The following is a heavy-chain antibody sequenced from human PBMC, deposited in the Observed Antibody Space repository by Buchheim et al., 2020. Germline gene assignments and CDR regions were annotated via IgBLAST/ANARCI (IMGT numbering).Heavy chain of an antibody. J-gene: IGHJ6*02. V-gene: IGHV4-59*08. D-gene: IGHD3-22*01. Sequence: QVQLQESGPGLVKPSETLSLTCTVSGGYISSYYWSWIRQPPGKGLEYIGYTHYSGSTNANLSLKSRVTISLDRSKNQFSLRLNSVTAADTAVYYCARHEYYDRSGYDYGIDVWGQGTT. CDR3: ARHEYYDRSGYDYGIDV. CDR1: GGYISSYY. CDR2: THYSGST.